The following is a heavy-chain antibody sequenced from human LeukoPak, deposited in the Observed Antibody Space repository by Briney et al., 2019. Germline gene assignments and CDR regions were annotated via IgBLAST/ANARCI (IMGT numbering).Heavy chain of an antibody. CDR3: ARQGSYYDFWSGSPPDWFDP. D-gene: IGHD3-3*01. Sequence: SETLSLTCAVYGGSFSGYYWSWIRQPPGKGLEWIGEINHSGSTNYNPSLKSRVTISVDTSKNQFSLKLSSVTAADTAVYYCARQGSYYDFWSGSPPDWFDPWGQGTLVTVSS. CDR1: GGSFSGYY. J-gene: IGHJ5*02. V-gene: IGHV4-34*01. CDR2: INHSGST.